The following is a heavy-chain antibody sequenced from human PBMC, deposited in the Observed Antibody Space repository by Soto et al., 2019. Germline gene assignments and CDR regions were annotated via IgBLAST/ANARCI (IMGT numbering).Heavy chain of an antibody. CDR3: ARGTVGARKTPGGFDY. CDR2: INHSGST. Sequence: SETLSLTCAVYGGSFSGYYWSWIRQPPGKGLEWIGEINHSGSTNYNPSLKSRVTISVDTSKNQFSLKLSSVTAADTAVYYCARGTVGARKTPGGFDYWGQGTLVTVSS. D-gene: IGHD1-26*01. J-gene: IGHJ4*02. CDR1: GGSFSGYY. V-gene: IGHV4-34*01.